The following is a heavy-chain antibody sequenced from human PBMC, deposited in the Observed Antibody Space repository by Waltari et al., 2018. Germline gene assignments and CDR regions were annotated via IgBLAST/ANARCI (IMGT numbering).Heavy chain of an antibody. J-gene: IGHJ5*02. CDR3: ARDFPNSSSFKLGGFDP. D-gene: IGHD6-13*01. V-gene: IGHV1-69*06. CDR2: IIPIFGTA. Sequence: QVQLVQSGAEVKKPGASVKVSCKASGYTFTSYGISWVRQAPGQGLEWMGGIIPIFGTANYAQKFQGRVTITADKSTSTAYMELSSLRSEDTAVYYCARDFPNSSSFKLGGFDPWGQGTLVTVSS. CDR1: GYTFTSYG.